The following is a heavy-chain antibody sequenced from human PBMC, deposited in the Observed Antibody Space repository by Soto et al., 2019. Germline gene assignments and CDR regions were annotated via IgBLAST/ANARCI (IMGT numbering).Heavy chain of an antibody. CDR1: GFTFSSYA. Sequence: GGSLRLSCAASGFTFSSYAMSWVRQAPGKGLEWVSAISGSGGSTYYADSVKGRFTISRDNSKNTLYLQMNSLRAEDTAVYYCAKGYPGWRVIPRMYYFDYWGQGTLVTVSS. CDR2: ISGSGGST. D-gene: IGHD6-19*01. CDR3: AKGYPGWRVIPRMYYFDY. V-gene: IGHV3-23*01. J-gene: IGHJ4*02.